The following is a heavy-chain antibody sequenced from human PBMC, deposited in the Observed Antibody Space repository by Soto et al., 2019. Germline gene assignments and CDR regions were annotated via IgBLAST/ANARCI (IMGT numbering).Heavy chain of an antibody. Sequence: GASVKVSCKVSGYTLTELSMHWVRQAPGKGLEWMGGFDPEDGETIYAQKFQGRVAMTEDTSTDTAYMELSSLRSEDTAVYFCATGAIPIGVVPAAMRRYFDYWGQGTLGTVAS. D-gene: IGHD2-2*01. J-gene: IGHJ4*02. V-gene: IGHV1-24*01. CDR1: GYTLTELS. CDR2: FDPEDGET. CDR3: ATGAIPIGVVPAAMRRYFDY.